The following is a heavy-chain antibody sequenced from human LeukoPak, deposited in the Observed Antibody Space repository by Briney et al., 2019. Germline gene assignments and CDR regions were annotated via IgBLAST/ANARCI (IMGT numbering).Heavy chain of an antibody. CDR2: INPNSGGT. Sequence: GASVKVSCKAAGYTFTGYYMFWVRQAPGQGLEWMGRINPNSGGTNYAQKFQGRVTMTRDTSISTAYMVLSRLRSDDTAVYYCARGYCSGGSCYSVENWFDPWGQGTLATVSS. J-gene: IGHJ5*02. D-gene: IGHD2-15*01. V-gene: IGHV1-2*06. CDR1: GYTFTGYY. CDR3: ARGYCSGGSCYSVENWFDP.